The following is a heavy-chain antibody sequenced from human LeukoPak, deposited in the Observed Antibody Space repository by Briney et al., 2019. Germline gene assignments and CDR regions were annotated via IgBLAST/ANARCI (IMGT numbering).Heavy chain of an antibody. V-gene: IGHV4-39*01. CDR2: IYYSGST. Sequence: PSETLSLTCTVSGGSISSSSYYWGWIRQPPGKGLEWIGSIYYSGSTYYNPSLKSRVTISVDTSKNQFSLKLSSVTAADTAVYYCATRLIVVVPAATREYYFDYWGQGTLVTVSS. J-gene: IGHJ4*02. CDR1: GGSISSSSYY. CDR3: ATRLIVVVPAATREYYFDY. D-gene: IGHD2-2*01.